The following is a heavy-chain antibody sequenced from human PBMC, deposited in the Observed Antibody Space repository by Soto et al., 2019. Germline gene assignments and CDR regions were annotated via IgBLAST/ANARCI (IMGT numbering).Heavy chain of an antibody. J-gene: IGHJ4*02. CDR3: AXXXXXXXVDX. CDR2: IYRTGST. CDR1: GGSFTSNNW. V-gene: IGHV4-4*02. Sequence: KTSETLSLTCAVSGGSFTSNNWWTWVRQPPGQGLEWIGEIYRTGSTHXXXXXKSRVTISLDKYENQXSLKVTSLTAAXXXXXYXAXXXXXXXVDXXXXGTLV.